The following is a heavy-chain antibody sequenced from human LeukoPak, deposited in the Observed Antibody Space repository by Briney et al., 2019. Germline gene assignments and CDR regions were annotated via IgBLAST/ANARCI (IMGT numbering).Heavy chain of an antibody. CDR1: GYALTTYS. V-gene: IGHV1-18*01. CDR2: ISVNNGGT. Sequence: ASVKVSCKASGYALTTYSLAWVRQAPGQSLEWMGWISVNNGGTNYAQSFQDRVTLTRDTSTNTAYLELRSLRSDDTAIIYCATTTQPRGYFLHWGQGTLVTVSS. CDR3: ATTTQPRGYFLH. D-gene: IGHD1-1*01. J-gene: IGHJ1*01.